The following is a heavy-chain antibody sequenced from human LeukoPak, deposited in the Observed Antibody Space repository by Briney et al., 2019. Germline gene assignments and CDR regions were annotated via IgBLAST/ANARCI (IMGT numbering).Heavy chain of an antibody. CDR1: GFTFSSYS. Sequence: GGSLRLSCAASGFTFSSYSMNWVRQAPGKGLEWVSSISSSSSYIYYADSVKGRFTISRDNSKNTLYLQMNSLRPEDTAVYYCAREGGSGYFDYWGQGTLVTVSS. CDR2: ISSSSSYI. V-gene: IGHV3-21*01. CDR3: AREGGSGYFDY. D-gene: IGHD3-10*01. J-gene: IGHJ4*02.